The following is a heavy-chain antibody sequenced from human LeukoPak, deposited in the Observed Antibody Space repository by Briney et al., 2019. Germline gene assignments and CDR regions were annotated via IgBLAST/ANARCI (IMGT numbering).Heavy chain of an antibody. V-gene: IGHV3-23*01. J-gene: IGHJ6*02. CDR2: ISGSGGST. D-gene: IGHD3-10*01. Sequence: PGGSLRLSCAASGFTFSSYAMSWVRQALGKGPEWVSAISGSGGSTYYADSVKGRFTISRDNSKNTLYLQMNSLRAEDTAVYYCAKDLSGSGFLSGLDVWGQGTAVTVSS. CDR1: GFTFSSYA. CDR3: AKDLSGSGFLSGLDV.